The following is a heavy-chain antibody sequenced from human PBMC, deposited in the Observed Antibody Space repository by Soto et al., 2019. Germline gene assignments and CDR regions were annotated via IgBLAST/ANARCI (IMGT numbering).Heavy chain of an antibody. J-gene: IGHJ5*02. CDR2: ISYDGSNK. CDR1: GFTFSSYA. Sequence: GGSLRLSCAASGFTFSSYAMHWVRQAPGKGLEWVAVISYDGSNKYYADSVKGRFTISRDNSKNTLYLQMNSLRAEDTAVYYCARAREPGWFDPWGKGTLVTVSS. CDR3: ARAREPGWFDP. D-gene: IGHD1-1*01. V-gene: IGHV3-30-3*01.